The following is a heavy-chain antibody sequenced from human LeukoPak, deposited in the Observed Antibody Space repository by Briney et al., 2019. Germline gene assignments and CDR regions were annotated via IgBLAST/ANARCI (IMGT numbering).Heavy chain of an antibody. CDR3: ARRESPYDSRDFDY. D-gene: IGHD3-22*01. Sequence: GGSLRLSCAASGFTFSSYAMHWVRQAPGKGLEWVAVISYGGSNKYYADSVKGRFTISRDNSKNTLHLQMNSLRAKDTAVYYCARRESPYDSRDFDYWGQGTLVTVSS. V-gene: IGHV3-30-3*01. CDR1: GFTFSSYA. CDR2: ISYGGSNK. J-gene: IGHJ4*02.